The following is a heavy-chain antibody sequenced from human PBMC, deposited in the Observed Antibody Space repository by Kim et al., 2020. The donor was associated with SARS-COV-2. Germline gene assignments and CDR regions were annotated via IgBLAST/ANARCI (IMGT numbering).Heavy chain of an antibody. V-gene: IGHV3-21*01. CDR2: ISSSSSYI. CDR3: ARDLGSDNWGGDYYYGMDV. CDR1: GFTFSSYS. Sequence: GGSLRLSCAASGFTFSSYSMNWVRQAPGKGLEWVSSISSSSSYIYYADSVKGRFTISRDNAKNSLYLQMNSLRAEDTAVYYCARDLGSDNWGGDYYYGMDVSGQGTTPTVSS. D-gene: IGHD7-27*01. J-gene: IGHJ6*02.